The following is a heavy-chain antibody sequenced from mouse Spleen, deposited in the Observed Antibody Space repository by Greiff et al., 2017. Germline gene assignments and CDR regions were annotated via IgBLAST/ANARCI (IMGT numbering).Heavy chain of an antibody. J-gene: IGHJ4*01. CDR1: GYTFTSYW. V-gene: IGHV1-64*01. CDR3: ARWGGKGAMDY. D-gene: IGHD1-1*01. Sequence: VQLQQPGAELVKPGASVKLSCKASGYTFTSYWMHWVKQRPGQGLEWIGMIHPNSGSTNYNEKFKSKATLTVDKSSSTAYMQLSSLTSEDSAVYYCARWGGKGAMDYWGQGTSVTVSS. CDR2: IHPNSGST.